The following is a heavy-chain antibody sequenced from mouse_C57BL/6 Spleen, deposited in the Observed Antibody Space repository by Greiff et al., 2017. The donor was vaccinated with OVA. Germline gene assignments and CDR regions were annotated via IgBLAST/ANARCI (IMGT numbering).Heavy chain of an antibody. V-gene: IGHV5-17*01. CDR1: GFTFSDYG. Sequence: EVMLVESGGGLVKPGGSLKLSCAASGFTFSDYGMHWVRQAPEKGLEWVAYISSGSSTIYYADTVKGRFTISRDNAKNTLFLQMTSLRSEDTAMYYCAREALGDYYFDYWGQGTTLTVSS. CDR3: AREALGDYYFDY. J-gene: IGHJ2*01. D-gene: IGHD3-1*01. CDR2: ISSGSSTI.